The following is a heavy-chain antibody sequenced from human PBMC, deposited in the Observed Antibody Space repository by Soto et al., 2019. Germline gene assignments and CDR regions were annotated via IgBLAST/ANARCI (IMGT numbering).Heavy chain of an antibody. J-gene: IGHJ3*02. D-gene: IGHD2-2*01. CDR3: ASVVVEPAAKDAFDI. V-gene: IGHV3-11*01. CDR2: ISSSGSTI. CDR1: GFTFSEYY. Sequence: PGGSLRLSCAASGFTFSEYYMSWIRQAPGKGLEWVSYISSSGSTIYYADSVKGRFTISRDNAKNSLYLQMNSLRAEDTAVYYCASVVVEPAAKDAFDIWAQRTTVTVSS.